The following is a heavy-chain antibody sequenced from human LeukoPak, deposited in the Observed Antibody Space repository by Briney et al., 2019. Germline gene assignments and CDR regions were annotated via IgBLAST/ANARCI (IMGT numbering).Heavy chain of an antibody. CDR3: ARDMTMDQGSGLFDY. D-gene: IGHD4/OR15-4a*01. J-gene: IGHJ4*02. Sequence: GGSLRLPCAASGFTFSSYWMSWVRQAPGKGLEWVANIKQDGSEKYYVDSVKGRFTISRDNAKNSLYLQMNSLRAEDTAVYYCARDMTMDQGSGLFDYWGQGTLVTVSS. V-gene: IGHV3-7*01. CDR2: IKQDGSEK. CDR1: GFTFSSYW.